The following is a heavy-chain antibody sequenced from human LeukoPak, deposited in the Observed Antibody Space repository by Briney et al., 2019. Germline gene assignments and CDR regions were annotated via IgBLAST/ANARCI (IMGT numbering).Heavy chain of an antibody. J-gene: IGHJ5*02. CDR1: GGSISSYY. D-gene: IGHD6-13*01. Sequence: SETLPLTCTVSGGSISSYYWSWIRQPAGKGLEWIGRIYTSGSTNYNPSLKSRVTMSVDTSKNQFSLKLSSVTAADTAVYYCAREYSSSWRLSNWFDPWGQGTLVTVSS. CDR3: AREYSSSWRLSNWFDP. V-gene: IGHV4-4*07. CDR2: IYTSGST.